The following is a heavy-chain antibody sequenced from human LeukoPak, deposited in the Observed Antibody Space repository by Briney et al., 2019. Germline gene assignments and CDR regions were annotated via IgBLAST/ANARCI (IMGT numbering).Heavy chain of an antibody. D-gene: IGHD2-2*01. J-gene: IGHJ5*02. CDR1: GASLSSNTYY. CDR3: ASQLRYCSSTSCSLNWFDP. V-gene: IGHV4-39*01. Sequence: PSETLSLTCTVSGASLSSNTYYWGWIRQPSGKGLEWIGSIFYSGATYYNPSLKSRLTISVDTSKNQFSLKLSSVTAADTAVYYCASQLRYCSSTSCSLNWFDPWGQGTLVTVAS. CDR2: IFYSGAT.